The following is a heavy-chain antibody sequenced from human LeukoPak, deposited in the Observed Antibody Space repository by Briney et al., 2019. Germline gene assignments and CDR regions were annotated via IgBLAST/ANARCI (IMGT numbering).Heavy chain of an antibody. CDR1: GFTVSNNY. J-gene: IGHJ6*02. Sequence: GGSLRLSCAASGFTVSNNYMSWVRQAPGKGLEWVSAISGSGGSTYYADSVKGRFTISRDNSKNTLYLQMNSLRAEDTAVYYCAKHSSGWYGYYYGMDVWGQGTTVTVSS. CDR3: AKHSSGWYGYYYGMDV. D-gene: IGHD6-19*01. V-gene: IGHV3-23*01. CDR2: ISGSGGST.